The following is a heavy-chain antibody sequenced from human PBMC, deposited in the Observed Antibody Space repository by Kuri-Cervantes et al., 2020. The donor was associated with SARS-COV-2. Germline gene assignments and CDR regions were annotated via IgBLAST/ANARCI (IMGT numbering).Heavy chain of an antibody. CDR2: IYYSGST. V-gene: IGHV4-30-4*08. CDR3: AREGSIYSSSSWEGDYYYYYMDV. J-gene: IGHJ6*03. D-gene: IGHD6-13*01. Sequence: SETLSLICTVSGGSISSGSYYWSWIRQPPGKGLEWIGYIYYSGSTYYNPSLKSRVTISVDTSKNQFSLKLSSVTAADTAVYYCAREGSIYSSSSWEGDYYYYYMDVWGKGTTVTVSS. CDR1: GGSISSGSYY.